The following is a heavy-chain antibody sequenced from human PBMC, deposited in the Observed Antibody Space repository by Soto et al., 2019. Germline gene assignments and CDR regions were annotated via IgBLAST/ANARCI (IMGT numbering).Heavy chain of an antibody. J-gene: IGHJ4*02. Sequence: QVQLQESGPGLVKPSETLSLTCTVSGGSISSYYWSWIRQPPGKGLEWIGYIYYSGSTNYNPSLKSRVTISVDTSKNQFSLKLSSVTAADTAVYYCARGPHIIRGVYFDYWGQGTLVTVSS. V-gene: IGHV4-59*01. CDR3: ARGPHIIRGVYFDY. D-gene: IGHD3-10*01. CDR2: IYYSGST. CDR1: GGSISSYY.